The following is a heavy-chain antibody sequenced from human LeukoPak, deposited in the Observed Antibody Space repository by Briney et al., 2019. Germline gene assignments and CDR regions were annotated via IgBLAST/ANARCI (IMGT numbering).Heavy chain of an antibody. CDR2: IYPGDSDT. Sequence: GESLKISCKGSGYSFTSYWIGWVRQMPGKGLEWMGIIYPGDSDTRYSPSFQGQVTISADKSISTAYLQWSSLKASDTAMYYCERHLYYYDSSGYFPDYYYYYMDVWGKGTTVTVSS. J-gene: IGHJ6*03. CDR1: GYSFTSYW. CDR3: ERHLYYYDSSGYFPDYYYYYMDV. V-gene: IGHV5-51*01. D-gene: IGHD3-22*01.